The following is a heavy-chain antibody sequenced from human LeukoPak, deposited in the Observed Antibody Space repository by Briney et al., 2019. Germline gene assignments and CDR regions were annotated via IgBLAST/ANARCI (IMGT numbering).Heavy chain of an antibody. CDR1: GGSIKSHF. Sequence: SETLSLTCTVSGGSIKSHFWSWVRQPPGKRLEWIGYIFHSGSTNYNPSLKSRVTISVDTSKNQFSLRLTSVTAADTAVYYCARAKPAIVLMVYGPFDYWGQGTLVTVSS. V-gene: IGHV4-59*11. J-gene: IGHJ4*02. CDR3: ARAKPAIVLMVYGPFDY. CDR2: IFHSGST. D-gene: IGHD2-8*01.